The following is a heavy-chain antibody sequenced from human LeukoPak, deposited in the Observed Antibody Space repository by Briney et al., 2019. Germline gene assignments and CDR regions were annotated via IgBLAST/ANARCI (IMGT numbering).Heavy chain of an antibody. CDR3: ARATYYYDSSGYNHAFDI. Sequence: TETLSLTCTVSGGSLSSYYWSWIRQPPGRGLEWIGYIYYSGSTNYNPSLKSRATISVDTSKNQFSLKLSSVTAADTAVYYCARATYYYDSSGYNHAFDIWGQGTMVTVSS. D-gene: IGHD3-22*01. J-gene: IGHJ3*02. V-gene: IGHV4-59*01. CDR1: GGSLSSYY. CDR2: IYYSGST.